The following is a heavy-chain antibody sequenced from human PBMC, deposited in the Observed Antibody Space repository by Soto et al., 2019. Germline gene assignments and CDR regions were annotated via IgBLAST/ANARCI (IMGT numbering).Heavy chain of an antibody. CDR1: GGSISSSNW. J-gene: IGHJ4*02. D-gene: IGHD3-3*01. CDR2: IYHSGST. V-gene: IGHV4-4*02. CDR3: ARVGTYYDFWSGYGPIDY. Sequence: PSETLSLTCAVSGGSISSSNWWSWARQPPGEGLEWIGEIYHSGSTNYNPSLKSRVTISVDKSKNQFSLKLSSVTAADTAVYYCARVGTYYDFWSGYGPIDYWGQGTLVTVSS.